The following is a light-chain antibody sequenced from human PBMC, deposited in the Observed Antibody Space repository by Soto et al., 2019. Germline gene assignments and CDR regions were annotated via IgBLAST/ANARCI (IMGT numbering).Light chain of an antibody. CDR2: EVS. CDR3: TSFSSSTSLYV. V-gene: IGLV2-14*01. J-gene: IGLJ1*01. CDR1: SSDVGGYKY. Sequence: QSVLTKAASGSGSPGETITISCTGTSSDVGGYKYVSWYQQHPGKAPKLMIYEVSNRPSGVSYRFSGSKSGNTASLTISGLQAADEADYYCTSFSSSTSLYVFGTGTKV.